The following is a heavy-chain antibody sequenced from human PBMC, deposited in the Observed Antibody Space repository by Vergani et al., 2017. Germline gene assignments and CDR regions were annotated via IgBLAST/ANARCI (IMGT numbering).Heavy chain of an antibody. D-gene: IGHD2-15*01. V-gene: IGHV3-11*05. CDR3: ATDYTDCSGGSCTIYYFDY. CDR2: ISSSSSYT. Sequence: QVQLVESGGGLVKPGGSLRLSCAASGFTFSDYYMSWIRQAPGKGLEWVSYISSSSSYTNYADSVKGRFTISRDNAKNSLYLQMNSLRAEDTAVYYCATDYTDCSGGSCTIYYFDYWGQGTLVTVSS. J-gene: IGHJ4*02. CDR1: GFTFSDYY.